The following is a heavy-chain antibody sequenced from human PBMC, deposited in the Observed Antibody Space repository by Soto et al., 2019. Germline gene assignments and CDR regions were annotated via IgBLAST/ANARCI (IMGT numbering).Heavy chain of an antibody. J-gene: IGHJ3*02. D-gene: IGHD1-26*01. CDR3: ARGSGSYPDGRAAFDT. CDR2: IYYSGST. CDR1: GSSICCFY. V-gene: IGHV4-59*01. Sequence: ASETLRRTCSVSGSSICCFYWGWIRQPPGKGLEWIGYIYYSGSTNYTPSLKSRVTISVDTSKNQFSLKLSSVTAADTAVYYCARGSGSYPDGRAAFDTWGQGTMVT.